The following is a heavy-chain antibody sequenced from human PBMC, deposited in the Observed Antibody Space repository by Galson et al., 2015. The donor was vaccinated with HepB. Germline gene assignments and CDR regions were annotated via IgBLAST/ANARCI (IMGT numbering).Heavy chain of an antibody. Sequence: SLRLSCAASGFSFSDNYMSWIRQAPGKGLEWVSYISSSGSTLDYADSAKGRFTISRDNAKNSLYLQMNSLRGEDTAVYYCARGGRAVADYWGQGTLVTVSS. V-gene: IGHV3-11*01. CDR1: GFSFSDNY. CDR2: ISSSGSTL. D-gene: IGHD2-15*01. CDR3: ARGGRAVADY. J-gene: IGHJ4*02.